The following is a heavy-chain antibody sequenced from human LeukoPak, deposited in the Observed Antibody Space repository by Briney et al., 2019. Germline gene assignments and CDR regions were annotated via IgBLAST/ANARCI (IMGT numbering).Heavy chain of an antibody. V-gene: IGHV3-11*01. Sequence: PGGSLRLSCAASGFTFSDYYMSWIRQAPGKGLEWVSYISSSGSTIYYADSVKGRFTISRDNAKNSLYLQMNSLRAEDTAVYYCARDWNYIVVVVAALGDAAFDIWGQGTMVTVSS. CDR2: ISSSGSTI. D-gene: IGHD2-15*01. CDR3: ARDWNYIVVVVAALGDAAFDI. CDR1: GFTFSDYY. J-gene: IGHJ3*02.